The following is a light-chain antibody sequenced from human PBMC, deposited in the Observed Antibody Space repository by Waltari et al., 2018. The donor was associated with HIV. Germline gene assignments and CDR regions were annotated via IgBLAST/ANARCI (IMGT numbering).Light chain of an antibody. Sequence: QSVLTQPPSVSGAPGQRVTISCTGSRSNIGAGSDVHWYQPLPGTAPKLLIYGNSNRPSGVPDRFSGSKSGTSASLAITGLQAEDEADYYCQSYDSSLSGSVFGGGTKLTVL. J-gene: IGLJ2*01. CDR3: QSYDSSLSGSV. CDR2: GNS. V-gene: IGLV1-40*01. CDR1: RSNIGAGSD.